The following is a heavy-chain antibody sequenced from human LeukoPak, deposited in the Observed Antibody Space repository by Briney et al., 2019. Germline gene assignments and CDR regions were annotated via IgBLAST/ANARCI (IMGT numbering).Heavy chain of an antibody. CDR3: ARVLETDCTGGSCYSGLDY. J-gene: IGHJ4*02. CDR1: GFTFSSYN. Sequence: GGSLRLSCAASGFTFSSYNMKWVRQAPGEGLERVSSISRTGTYIYYADSVKGRFTVSRDNAQNSLYLQMNSLRVEDTAVYYCARVLETDCTGGSCYSGLDYWGQGTLVTVSS. CDR2: ISRTGTYI. V-gene: IGHV3-21*01. D-gene: IGHD2-15*01.